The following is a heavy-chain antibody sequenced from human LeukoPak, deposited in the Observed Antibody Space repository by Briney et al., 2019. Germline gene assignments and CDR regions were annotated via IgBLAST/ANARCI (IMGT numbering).Heavy chain of an antibody. D-gene: IGHD3-22*01. CDR3: ARGTYDSSGYYYVHYFDY. CDR2: INHSGST. J-gene: IGHJ4*02. Sequence: SETLSLTCAVYGGSFSTYYWSWIRQPPGKGLEWIGEINHSGSTNYNPFLKSRVTISVDTSKNQFSLKLSSVTAADTAVYYCARGTYDSSGYYYVHYFDYWGQGTLVTVSS. CDR1: GGSFSTYY. V-gene: IGHV4-34*01.